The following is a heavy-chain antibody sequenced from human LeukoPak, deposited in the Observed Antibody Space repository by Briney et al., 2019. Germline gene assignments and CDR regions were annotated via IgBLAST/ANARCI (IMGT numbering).Heavy chain of an antibody. CDR2: INHSGST. CDR1: GGSFSGYY. V-gene: IGHV4-34*01. CDR3: ARGPRRHIVVVTARGYYFDY. Sequence: SETLSLTCAVYGGSFSGYYWSWIRQPPGKGLEWIGEINHSGSTNYNPPLKSRVTISVDTSKNQFSLKLSSVTAADTAVYYCARGPRRHIVVVTARGYYFDYWGQGTLVTVSS. D-gene: IGHD2-21*02. J-gene: IGHJ4*02.